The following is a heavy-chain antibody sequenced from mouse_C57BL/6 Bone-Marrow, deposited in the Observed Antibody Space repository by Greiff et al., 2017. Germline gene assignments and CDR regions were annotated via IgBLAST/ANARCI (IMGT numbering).Heavy chain of an antibody. J-gene: IGHJ4*01. CDR1: GYTFTDYN. CDR2: INPNNGGT. CDR3: ARRGFYYDYDENAMDY. V-gene: IGHV1-22*01. D-gene: IGHD2-4*01. Sequence: EVQLQQSGPELVKPGASVKMSCKASGYTFTDYNMHWVKQSHGKSLEWIGYINPNNGGTSYNQKFKGEATLTVNKSSSTAYMELRSLTSEDSAVYYWARRGFYYDYDENAMDYWGQGTSVTVSS.